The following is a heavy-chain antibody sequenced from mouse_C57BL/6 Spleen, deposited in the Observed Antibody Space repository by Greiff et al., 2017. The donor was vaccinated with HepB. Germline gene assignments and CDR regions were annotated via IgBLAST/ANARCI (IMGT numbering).Heavy chain of an antibody. Sequence: EVKVEESGGGLVQPGGSMKLSCAASGFTFSDAWMDWVRQSPEKGLEWVAEIRNKANNHATYYAESVKGRFTISRDDSKSSVYLQMNSLRAEDTGIYYCTRREVTTTTGFAYWGQGTLVTVSA. D-gene: IGHD2-2*01. CDR2: IRNKANNHAT. CDR1: GFTFSDAW. V-gene: IGHV6-6*01. CDR3: TRREVTTTTGFAY. J-gene: IGHJ3*01.